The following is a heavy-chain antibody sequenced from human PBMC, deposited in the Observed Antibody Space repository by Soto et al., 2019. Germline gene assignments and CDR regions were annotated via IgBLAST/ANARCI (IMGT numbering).Heavy chain of an antibody. D-gene: IGHD5-12*01. CDR3: ARGERCPGYSGCYYMDV. V-gene: IGHV1-3*01. Sequence: QVPLVQSGAEVKKPGASVKVSCKASGYTFTSYAMHWVRQAPGQRLEWMGWINAGNGNTKYSQKFQGRVTITRDTSASTAYMELSSLRSEDTAVYYCARGERCPGYSGCYYMDVWGKGTTVTVSS. CDR1: GYTFTSYA. CDR2: INAGNGNT. J-gene: IGHJ6*03.